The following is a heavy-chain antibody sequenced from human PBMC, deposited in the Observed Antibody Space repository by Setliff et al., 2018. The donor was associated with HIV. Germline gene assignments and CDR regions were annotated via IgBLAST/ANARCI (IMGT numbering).Heavy chain of an antibody. CDR2: IYHSGNT. D-gene: IGHD6-13*01. CDR3: ARGGSRGSWYWDY. CDR1: GGFISTGGYS. Sequence: SETLSLTCTVSGGFISTGGYSWSWIRQTPGKGLEWIGYIYHSGNTYYNPSLKSRVSISVDRSKNHFSLRLSSVTAADTAVYYCARGGSRGSWYWDYWGQGTLVTVSS. J-gene: IGHJ4*02. V-gene: IGHV4-30-2*01.